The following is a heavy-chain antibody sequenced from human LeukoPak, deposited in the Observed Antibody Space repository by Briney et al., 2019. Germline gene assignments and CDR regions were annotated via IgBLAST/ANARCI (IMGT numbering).Heavy chain of an antibody. D-gene: IGHD3-10*01. V-gene: IGHV1-2*04. CDR1: GYTFTGYY. Sequence: ASVKVSCKASGYTFTGYYMHWVRQAPGQGLEWMGWINPNSGGTNYAQKFQGWVTMTRDTSINTAFMELSRLRSDDTAVYYCARSVGKYPYGSGTPSGPDYWGQGTLVIVSS. J-gene: IGHJ4*02. CDR2: INPNSGGT. CDR3: ARSVGKYPYGSGTPSGPDY.